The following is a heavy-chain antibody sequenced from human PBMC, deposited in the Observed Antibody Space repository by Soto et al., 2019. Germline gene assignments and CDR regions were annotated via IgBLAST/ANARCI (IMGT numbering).Heavy chain of an antibody. CDR2: IYYSGGT. CDR1: GGSISSYY. Sequence: PSETLSLTCTVSGGSISSYYWSWIRQPPGKGLEWIGYIYYSGGTNYNPSLKSRVTISVDTSKNQFSLKLSSVTAADTAVYYCARVNTGFDYWGQGTLVTVSS. V-gene: IGHV4-59*01. CDR3: ARVNTGFDY. J-gene: IGHJ4*02.